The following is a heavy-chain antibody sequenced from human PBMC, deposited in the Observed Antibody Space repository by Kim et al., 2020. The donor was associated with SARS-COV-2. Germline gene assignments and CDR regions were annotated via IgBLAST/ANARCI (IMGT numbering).Heavy chain of an antibody. CDR1: GFTFSSYA. D-gene: IGHD3-10*01. CDR3: ARALGGYYYGSGRN. J-gene: IGHJ4*02. V-gene: IGHV3-30*04. Sequence: GSLRLSCAASGFTFSSYAMHWFRQAPGKGLDWVAVIAYDGSNKYYADAVKGRFTISRDNSKNTLYLQMNSLRAEDTAVYYCARALGGYYYGSGRNWGQG. CDR2: IAYDGSNK.